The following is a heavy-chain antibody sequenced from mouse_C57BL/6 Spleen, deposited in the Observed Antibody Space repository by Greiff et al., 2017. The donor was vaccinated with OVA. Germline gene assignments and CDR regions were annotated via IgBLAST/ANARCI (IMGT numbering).Heavy chain of an antibody. CDR3: ARNWDWYFDV. CDR1: GYTFTSYW. Sequence: VQLQQSGAELVMPGASVKLSCKASGYTFTSYWMHWVKQRPGQGLEWIGEIDPSDSYTNYNQKFKGKSTLTVDKSSSTAYMQLSSLTSEDSAVYYCARNWDWYFDVWGTGTTVTVSS. CDR2: IDPSDSYT. J-gene: IGHJ1*03. V-gene: IGHV1-69*01. D-gene: IGHD4-1*01.